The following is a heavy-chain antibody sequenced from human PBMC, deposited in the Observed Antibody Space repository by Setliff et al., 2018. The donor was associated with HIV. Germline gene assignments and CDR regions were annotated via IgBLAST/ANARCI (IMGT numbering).Heavy chain of an antibody. Sequence: GESLTISCKGSGYSFPTYWIAWVRQMPGKGLEWMGVIYPDESDSRYSPSFRGQVTISADKSISTAYLQWSSLKASDTAMYYCARVDMGYYYDSSGYSHFDHWGQGTLVTVSS. J-gene: IGHJ4*02. V-gene: IGHV5-51*01. CDR1: GYSFPTYW. CDR3: ARVDMGYYYDSSGYSHFDH. CDR2: IYPDESDS. D-gene: IGHD3-22*01.